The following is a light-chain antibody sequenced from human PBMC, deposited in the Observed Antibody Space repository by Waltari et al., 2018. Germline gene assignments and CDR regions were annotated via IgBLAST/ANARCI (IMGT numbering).Light chain of an antibody. Sequence: QSALTQPASVSGSPGQSITISCSGVGSAAGASEYAASHQHHPDKAPQVIIYDVTNRPSGVSDRFSASKSANTASLTISRLQPEDEADYYCSSQTLDGLVLFGGGTRLTVL. V-gene: IGLV2-14*03. CDR2: DVT. J-gene: IGLJ2*01. CDR1: GSAAGASEY. CDR3: SSQTLDGLVL.